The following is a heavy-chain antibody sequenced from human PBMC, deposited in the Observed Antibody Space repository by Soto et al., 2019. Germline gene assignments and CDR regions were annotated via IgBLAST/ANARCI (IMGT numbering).Heavy chain of an antibody. CDR3: HGSGSYSNLYNWFAS. Sequence: GGSRRLSCAASGFTFSSYAMSWVRQAPGKGLEWVSAISGSGGSTYYADSVKGRFTISRDNSKNTLYLQMNSLRAEDTAVYYCHGSGSYSNLYNWFASWVQGTLVTVSS. CDR2: ISGSGGST. CDR1: GFTFSSYA. V-gene: IGHV3-23*01. D-gene: IGHD3-10*01. J-gene: IGHJ5*01.